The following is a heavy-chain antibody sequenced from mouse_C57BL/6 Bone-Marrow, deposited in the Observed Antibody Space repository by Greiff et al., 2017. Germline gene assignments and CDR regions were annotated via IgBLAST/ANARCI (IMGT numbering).Heavy chain of an antibody. Sequence: EVKVEESGAELVKPGASVKLSCTASGFNIKDYYMHWVKQRTEQGLEWIGRIDPEDGETKYAPKFQGKATITADTSSNTAYLQLSSLTSEDTAVYYCASNGNWEAMDYWGQGTSVTVSS. CDR1: GFNIKDYY. J-gene: IGHJ4*01. V-gene: IGHV14-2*01. CDR3: ASNGNWEAMDY. D-gene: IGHD2-1*01. CDR2: IDPEDGET.